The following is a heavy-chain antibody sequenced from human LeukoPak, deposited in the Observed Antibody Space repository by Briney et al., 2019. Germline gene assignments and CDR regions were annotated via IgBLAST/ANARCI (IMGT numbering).Heavy chain of an antibody. J-gene: IGHJ3*02. V-gene: IGHV5-51*01. D-gene: IGHD3-3*01. CDR3: ARRVRYYDFWSGYPDAFYI. CDR1: GYSFTSYW. Sequence: GESLKISCKGSGYSFTSYWIGWVRQMPGKGLEWLGNIYPGDSDTTYSPSFQGQVTISADKSISTAYLQWSSLKASDTAMYYCARRVRYYDFWSGYPDAFYIWGQGTMVTVSA. CDR2: IYPGDSDT.